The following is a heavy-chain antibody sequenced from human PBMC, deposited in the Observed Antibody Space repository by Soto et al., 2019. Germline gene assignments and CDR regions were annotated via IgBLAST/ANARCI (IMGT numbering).Heavy chain of an antibody. J-gene: IGHJ3*02. V-gene: IGHV1-2*02. D-gene: IGHD2-21*02. Sequence: QVQLVQSGAEVKKPGASVKVSCKASGYTFTGYYMHWVRQAPGQGLEWMGWINPNSGGTNYAQKFQGRVTMTRDTSISTAYMELSRLRSDDTAVYYCARVSIVVVTAIDAFDIWGQGTMVTVSS. CDR1: GYTFTGYY. CDR2: INPNSGGT. CDR3: ARVSIVVVTAIDAFDI.